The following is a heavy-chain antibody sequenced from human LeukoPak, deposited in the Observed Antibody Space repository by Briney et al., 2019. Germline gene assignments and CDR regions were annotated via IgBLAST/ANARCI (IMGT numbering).Heavy chain of an antibody. CDR3: AKEFWVGATRKLDQ. J-gene: IGHJ4*02. CDR1: GFTFSSYW. Sequence: GGSLRHSCAASGFTFSSYWMHWVRQAPGKGLVWVSRINTEGTTTNYADSVKSRFTISRDNAKSTLYLQMNSLRAEDTAVYYCAKEFWVGATRKLDQWGQGTLVTVSS. V-gene: IGHV3-74*01. D-gene: IGHD1-26*01. CDR2: INTEGTTT.